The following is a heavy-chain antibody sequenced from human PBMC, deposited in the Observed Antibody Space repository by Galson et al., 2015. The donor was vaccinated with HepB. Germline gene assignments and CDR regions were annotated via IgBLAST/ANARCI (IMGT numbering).Heavy chain of an antibody. CDR1: GFTFSSYA. D-gene: IGHD6-13*01. J-gene: IGHJ6*02. Sequence: SLRLSCAASGFTFSSYAMSWVRQAPGKGLEWVSAISGSGGSTYYADSVKGRFTISRDNSKNTLYLQMNSLRAEDTAVYYCAKMNLRGYSSSWYSYGMDVWGQGTTVTVSS. V-gene: IGHV3-23*01. CDR2: ISGSGGST. CDR3: AKMNLRGYSSSWYSYGMDV.